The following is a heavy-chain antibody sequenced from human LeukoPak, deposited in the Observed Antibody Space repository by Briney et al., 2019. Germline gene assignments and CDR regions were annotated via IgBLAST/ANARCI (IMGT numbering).Heavy chain of an antibody. CDR2: ISWNSGSI. V-gene: IGHV3-9*03. J-gene: IGHJ3*02. Sequence: SLRLSCAASGFIFDDYAMHWVRQAPGKGLEWVSGISWNSGSIGYADSVKGRFTISRDNAKNSLYLQMNSLRAEDMALYYCAKAVDYGGNSDAFDIWGQGTMVTVSS. CDR3: AKAVDYGGNSDAFDI. D-gene: IGHD4-23*01. CDR1: GFIFDDYA.